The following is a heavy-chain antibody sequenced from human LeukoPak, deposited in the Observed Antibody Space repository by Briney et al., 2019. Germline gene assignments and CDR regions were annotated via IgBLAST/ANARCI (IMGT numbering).Heavy chain of an antibody. D-gene: IGHD3-22*01. CDR1: GGSISSETYY. CDR2: IFYDGSS. CDR3: ARRSVVRGAFDI. J-gene: IGHJ4*02. V-gene: IGHV4-39*01. Sequence: PSETLSLTCTVSGGSISSETYYWGWIRQPPGKGLEWIGSIFYDGSSYYNPSLKSRVTISADTSKNQFSLNLSSVTAADTAVYHCARRSVVRGAFDIWGQGTLVTVSS.